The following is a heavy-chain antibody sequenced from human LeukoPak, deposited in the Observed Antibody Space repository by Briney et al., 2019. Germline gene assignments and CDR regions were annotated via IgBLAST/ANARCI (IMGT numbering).Heavy chain of an antibody. J-gene: IGHJ5*02. CDR1: GFTFSNYW. D-gene: IGHD3-9*01. CDR2: INSDGSSK. V-gene: IGHV3-74*01. Sequence: GGSLGLSCAASGFTFSNYWMHWVRQAPGKGLVWVSRINSDGSSKSYADSGKGRFTISRDNAKNTLYLQMNSLRAEDTAVYYCARSNYDILTGYYYNWFDPWGQGTLVTVSS. CDR3: ARSNYDILTGYYYNWFDP.